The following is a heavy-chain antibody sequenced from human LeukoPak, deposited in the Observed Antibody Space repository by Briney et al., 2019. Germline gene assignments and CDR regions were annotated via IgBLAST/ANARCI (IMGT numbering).Heavy chain of an antibody. J-gene: IGHJ4*02. D-gene: IGHD5-18*01. V-gene: IGHV3-23*01. CDR2: ITSNGAGT. CDR1: GFTFSIYA. CDR3: AREGYSYGEGDY. Sequence: GGSLRLSCAASGFTFSIYAMSWVRQAPGKGLEWVSSITSNGAGTFYADSVNDRFTISRDNSKNTLYLQMNSLRAEDTAVYYCAREGYSYGEGDYWGQGTLVTVSS.